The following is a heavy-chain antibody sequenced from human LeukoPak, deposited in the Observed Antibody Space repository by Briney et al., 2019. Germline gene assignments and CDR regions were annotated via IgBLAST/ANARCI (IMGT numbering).Heavy chain of an antibody. J-gene: IGHJ4*02. CDR3: ASLYSSGPKTFDY. Sequence: QASDTLSLTCTVSGGSISSYYWSWIRQPPGKGLEWIGYIYYSGSTNYNPSLKSRVTISVDTSKNQFSLKLSSVTAADTAVYYCASLYSSGPKTFDYWGQGTLVTVSS. CDR1: GGSISSYY. CDR2: IYYSGST. V-gene: IGHV4-59*08. D-gene: IGHD6-19*01.